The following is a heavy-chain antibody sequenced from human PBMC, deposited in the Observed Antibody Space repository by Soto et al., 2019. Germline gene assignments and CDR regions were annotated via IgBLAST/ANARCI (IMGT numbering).Heavy chain of an antibody. CDR1: GFTFSSYS. Sequence: EVQLVESGGGLVKPGGSLRLSCAASGFTFSSYSMNWVRQAPGKGLEWVSSISSSSSYIYYADSVKGRFTISRDNAKNSLYLQMNSLRAEDTAVYYCASWSAAKNYYYYMDVCGKGTTVTVSS. D-gene: IGHD2-2*01. V-gene: IGHV3-21*01. CDR2: ISSSSSYI. CDR3: ASWSAAKNYYYYMDV. J-gene: IGHJ6*03.